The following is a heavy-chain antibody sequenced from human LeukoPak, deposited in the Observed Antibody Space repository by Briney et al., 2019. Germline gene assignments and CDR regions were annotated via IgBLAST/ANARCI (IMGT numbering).Heavy chain of an antibody. CDR1: GYTFTDYY. Sequence: GASVKVSCQASGYTFTDYYMHWVRQAPGQGLEWMGWINPDSGGTNYAQNFQGRVTMTRDTSISTAYMELSRLRSDDTAVYYCARPFIETRSLGVLDHWVQGTLVTVSS. V-gene: IGHV1-2*02. D-gene: IGHD6-6*01. CDR2: INPDSGGT. J-gene: IGHJ4*02. CDR3: ARPFIETRSLGVLDH.